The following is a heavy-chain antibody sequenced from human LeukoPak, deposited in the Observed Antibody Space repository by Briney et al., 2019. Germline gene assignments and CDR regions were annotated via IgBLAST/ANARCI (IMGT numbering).Heavy chain of an antibody. CDR3: ARDYADYVGYFFFDY. CDR1: GFTFKNYA. CDR2: ISGGGETT. D-gene: IGHD4-17*01. Sequence: GGSLRLSCAASGFTFKNYAMNWVRQAPGKGLEWVSSISGGGETTYYADSAKGRFTISRDNSQNTLYLQMNSLRAEDTAVYYCARDYADYVGYFFFDYWGQGTLVTVSS. V-gene: IGHV3-23*01. J-gene: IGHJ4*02.